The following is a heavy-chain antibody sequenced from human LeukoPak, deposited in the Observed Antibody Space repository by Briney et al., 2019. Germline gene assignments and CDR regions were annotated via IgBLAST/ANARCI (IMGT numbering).Heavy chain of an antibody. V-gene: IGHV1-18*01. CDR3: ARASGYCSSTSCSRSPFDP. Sequence: ASVKVSCKASGYTFTSYGISWVRQAPGQGLEGMGWISAYNGNTNYAQKLQGRVTMTTDTSTSTACMELRSTRSDDTAVYYCARASGYCSSTSCSRSPFDPWGQGTLVTVSS. J-gene: IGHJ5*02. CDR2: ISAYNGNT. CDR1: GYTFTSYG. D-gene: IGHD2-2*01.